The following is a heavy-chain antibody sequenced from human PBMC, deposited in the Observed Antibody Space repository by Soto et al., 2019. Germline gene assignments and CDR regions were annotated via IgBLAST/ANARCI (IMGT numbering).Heavy chain of an antibody. Sequence: PSETLSLTCTVSGGSISSYYWSWIRQPPGKGLEWIGYIYYSGSTNYNPSLKSRVTISVDTSKNQFSLKLSSVTAADTAVYYCARDKGPRLLWFGDSRNPYNWLAPWGQGTLVTVAS. V-gene: IGHV4-59*01. D-gene: IGHD3-10*01. CDR1: GGSISSYY. J-gene: IGHJ5*02. CDR2: IYYSGST. CDR3: ARDKGPRLLWFGDSRNPYNWLAP.